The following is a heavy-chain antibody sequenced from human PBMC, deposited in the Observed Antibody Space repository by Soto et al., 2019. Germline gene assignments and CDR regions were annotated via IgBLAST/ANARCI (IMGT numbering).Heavy chain of an antibody. J-gene: IGHJ3*01. CDR3: ARDRITTRGHALDL. CDR2: IIPIPDIT. V-gene: IGHV1-69*08. Sequence: QVQLVQSGAEVRKPGSSVKVSCKAPGGTFSTYIISWVRQAPGQGLEWMGRIIPIPDITNYAQKFQGRVKVTADRSTSTAYMELTSMKSEDTAVYYSARDRITTRGHALDLWGQGTRVTVSS. CDR1: GGTFSTYI. D-gene: IGHD3-3*01.